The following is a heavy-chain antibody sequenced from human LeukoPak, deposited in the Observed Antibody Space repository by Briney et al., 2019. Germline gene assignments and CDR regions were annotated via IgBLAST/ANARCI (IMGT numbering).Heavy chain of an antibody. D-gene: IGHD3-10*01. CDR1: GFTFSSYG. V-gene: IGHV3-33*01. J-gene: IGHJ6*02. Sequence: PGGSLRLSCAASGFTFSSYGMHWVRQAPGKGLEWVAVIWYDGSNKYYADSVKGRFTISRDNSKNTLYLQMNSLRAEDTAVYYCARDRHYGSGCYYQVYYYYGMDVWGQGTTVTVSS. CDR3: ARDRHYGSGCYYQVYYYYGMDV. CDR2: IWYDGSNK.